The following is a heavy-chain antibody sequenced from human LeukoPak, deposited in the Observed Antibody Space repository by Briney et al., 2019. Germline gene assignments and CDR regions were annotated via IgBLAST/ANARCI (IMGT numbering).Heavy chain of an antibody. V-gene: IGHV1-2*02. CDR1: GYTFTGYY. CDR3: ARGPYSSGWPQPFDY. CDR2: INPNSGGT. Sequence: GASVKVSCKASGYTFTGYYMHWVRQAPGQGLEWMGWINPNSGGTKYAQKFQGRITMTRDTSINTAYMELSRLRSDDTAVYYCARGPYSSGWPQPFDYWGQGTLVTVSS. D-gene: IGHD6-19*01. J-gene: IGHJ4*02.